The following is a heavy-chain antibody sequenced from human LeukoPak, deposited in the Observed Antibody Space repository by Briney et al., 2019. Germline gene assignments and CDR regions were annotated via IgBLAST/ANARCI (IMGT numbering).Heavy chain of an antibody. CDR3: ARKRPYSSTPFDY. J-gene: IGHJ4*02. Sequence: SETLSLTCTVSGGSVSSGNYYWSWIRQPPGKGLEWIGYIYYSGSTNYNPSLKSRVTISVDTSKNQFSLKLSSVTAADTAVYYCARKRPYSSTPFDYWGQGTLVTVSS. CDR2: IYYSGST. D-gene: IGHD6-13*01. CDR1: GGSVSSGNYY. V-gene: IGHV4-61*01.